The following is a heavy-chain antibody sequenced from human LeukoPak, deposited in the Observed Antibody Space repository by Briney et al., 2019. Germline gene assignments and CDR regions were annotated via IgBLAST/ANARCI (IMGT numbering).Heavy chain of an antibody. CDR3: ARELELLASLDY. CDR2: INPSGGST. V-gene: IGHV1-46*01. D-gene: IGHD1-7*01. J-gene: IGHJ4*02. CDR1: GYTFTSYY. Sequence: ASVKVSCKASGYTFTSYYMHWVRQAPGQGLEWMGIINPSGGSTSYAQKFQGRVTMTRDMSTSTVYMELSSPRSEDTAVYYCARELELLASLDYWGQGTLVTVSS.